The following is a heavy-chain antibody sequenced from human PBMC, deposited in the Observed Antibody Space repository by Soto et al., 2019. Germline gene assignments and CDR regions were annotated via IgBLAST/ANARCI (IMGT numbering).Heavy chain of an antibody. J-gene: IGHJ6*02. V-gene: IGHV1-69*12. CDR2: IIPIFGTA. D-gene: IGHD2-15*01. CDR1: GGTFSSYA. CDR3: ASSGYCSGGSCSYPQYYYYGMDV. Sequence: QVQLVQSGAEVKKPGSSVKVSCKASGGTFSSYAISWVRQAPGQGLEWMGGIIPIFGTANYAQKFQGRVTITADESTSTAYMKLSSLRSEDTAVYYCASSGYCSGGSCSYPQYYYYGMDVWGQGTTVTVSS.